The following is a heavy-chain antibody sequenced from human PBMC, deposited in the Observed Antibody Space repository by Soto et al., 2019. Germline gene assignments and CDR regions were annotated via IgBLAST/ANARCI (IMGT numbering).Heavy chain of an antibody. CDR2: IYYSGST. Sequence: PSETLSLTCTVSGGSISSYYWSWIRQPPGKGLEWIGYIYYSGSTNYNPSLKSRVTISVDTSKNQFSLKLSSVTAADTAVYYCARRGWRLFHYWGQGTLVTGSS. CDR1: GGSISSYY. CDR3: ARRGWRLFHY. D-gene: IGHD6-19*01. V-gene: IGHV4-59*01. J-gene: IGHJ4*02.